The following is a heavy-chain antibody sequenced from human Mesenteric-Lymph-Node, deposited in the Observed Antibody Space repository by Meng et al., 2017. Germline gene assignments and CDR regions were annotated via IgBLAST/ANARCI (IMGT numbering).Heavy chain of an antibody. CDR2: ISSSSSYI. D-gene: IGHD2-2*01. Sequence: EVQLVESGGGLVKPGGSLRLSGAASGFTFSSYSMNWVRQAPGKGLEWVASISSSSSYIYYAESVKGRFTISRDNAKNSLYLQMNSLRAEDTALYYCARDPGGEAAIGLWGRGTLVTVSS. CDR1: GFTFSSYS. J-gene: IGHJ2*01. V-gene: IGHV3-21*01. CDR3: ARDPGGEAAIGL.